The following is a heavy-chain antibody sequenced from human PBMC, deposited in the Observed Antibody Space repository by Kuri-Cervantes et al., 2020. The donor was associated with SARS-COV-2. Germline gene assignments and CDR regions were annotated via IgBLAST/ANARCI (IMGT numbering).Heavy chain of an antibody. J-gene: IGHJ4*02. CDR2: ISSSSDYI. CDR1: GFTFSSYA. CDR3: ARDRGYCSGGGCYSAGFSFDY. D-gene: IGHD2-15*01. V-gene: IGHV3-21*01. Sequence: GESLKISCTASGFTFSSYAMSWVRQAPGKGLEWVSSISSSSDYIYYADSVKGRFTVSRDNAENSLYLQMSSLRAGDTAVYYCARDRGYCSGGGCYSAGFSFDYWGQGALVTVSS.